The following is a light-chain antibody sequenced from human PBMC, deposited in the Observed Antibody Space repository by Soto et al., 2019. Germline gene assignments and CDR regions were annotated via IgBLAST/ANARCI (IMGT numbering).Light chain of an antibody. CDR2: AAS. V-gene: IGKV1-9*01. CDR3: QQLISYPIT. J-gene: IGKJ5*01. CDR1: QSISSY. Sequence: DILMTQSPGSLSACLGDRVTITCRASQSISSYLNWYQRKPGKAPKLLIYAASSLQSGVPLRFSGSGSGTSFTLTISSLQPEDFATYYCQQLISYPITFGQGTRLEIK.